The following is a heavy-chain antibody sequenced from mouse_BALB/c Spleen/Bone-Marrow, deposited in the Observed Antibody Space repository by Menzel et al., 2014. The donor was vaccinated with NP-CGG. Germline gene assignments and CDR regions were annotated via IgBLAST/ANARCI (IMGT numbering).Heavy chain of an antibody. CDR1: GYTFTSYY. J-gene: IGHJ1*01. V-gene: IGHV1S81*02. Sequence: QVQLKESGAELVKPGASVKLSCKASGYTFTSYYMYWVKQRPGQGLEWIGGINPSNGGTNFNEKFKSKATLTVDKSSSTAYMQLSSLTSEDSAVYYCTRDHYCYGSSYWYFDVWGAGTTVTVSS. D-gene: IGHD1-1*01. CDR2: INPSNGGT. CDR3: TRDHYCYGSSYWYFDV.